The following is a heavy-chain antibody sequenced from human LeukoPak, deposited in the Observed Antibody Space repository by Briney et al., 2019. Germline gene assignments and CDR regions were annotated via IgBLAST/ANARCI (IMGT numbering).Heavy chain of an antibody. J-gene: IGHJ3*02. V-gene: IGHV4-59*01. Sequence: SETLSLTCTVSGGSISSYYWGWIRQPPGKGLEWIGYIYYSGSTNYNPSLKSRVTISVDTSKNQFSLKLSSVTAADTAVYYCAQAKSGYDPLEAFDIWGQGTMVTVSS. D-gene: IGHD5-12*01. CDR3: AQAKSGYDPLEAFDI. CDR2: IYYSGST. CDR1: GGSISSYY.